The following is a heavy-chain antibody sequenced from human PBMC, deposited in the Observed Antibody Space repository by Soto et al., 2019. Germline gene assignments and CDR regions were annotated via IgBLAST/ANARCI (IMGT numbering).Heavy chain of an antibody. CDR1: GYTFTSYG. D-gene: IGHD3-16*01. J-gene: IGHJ4*02. CDR3: ARMGRAEFGGVTDEIDY. V-gene: IGHV1-18*01. CDR2: ISAYNGNT. Sequence: ASVKVSCKASGYTFTSYGISWVRQAPGQGLEWMGWISAYNGNTNYAQKLQGRVTMTTDTSTSTAYMELRSLRSDDTAVYYCARMGRAEFGGVTDEIDYWGQGTLVTVSS.